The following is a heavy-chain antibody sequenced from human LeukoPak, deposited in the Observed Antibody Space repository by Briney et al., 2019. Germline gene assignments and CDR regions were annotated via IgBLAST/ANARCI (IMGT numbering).Heavy chain of an antibody. CDR3: AHHYGDYPYNFDY. V-gene: IGHV3-23*01. CDR1: GFTFSSYS. CDR2: IRGSGDST. J-gene: IGHJ4*01. Sequence: GGSLRLSCAASGFTFSSYSMNWVRQAPGKGLEWVSTIRGSGDSTYHADSVKGRFTISRDNSKNTLSLQMSSLRAEDTAVYYCAHHYGDYPYNFDYCGHGTLVTVSS. D-gene: IGHD4-17*01.